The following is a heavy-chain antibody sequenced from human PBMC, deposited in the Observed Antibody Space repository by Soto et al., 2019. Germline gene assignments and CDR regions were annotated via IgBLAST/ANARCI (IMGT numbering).Heavy chain of an antibody. V-gene: IGHV3-74*01. Sequence: GGSLRLSCAASGFTFSNYWMNWVCQSPGKGLVCVSRIKSDGSTTSYADSVKGRFTISRDNAKNTLYLQMNSLRAEDTALYYCAKDSSSEAALAMDSDTWFDLWGQGTLVTVSS. D-gene: IGHD6-13*01. CDR2: IKSDGSTT. J-gene: IGHJ5*02. CDR1: GFTFSNYW. CDR3: AKDSSSEAALAMDSDTWFDL.